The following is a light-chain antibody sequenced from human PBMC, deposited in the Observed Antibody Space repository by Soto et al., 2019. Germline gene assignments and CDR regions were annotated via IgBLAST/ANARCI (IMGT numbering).Light chain of an antibody. V-gene: IGLV2-14*01. CDR2: EVT. CDR1: NTDVGQDKS. Sequence: QPVLTQPASVSGSRGQSITISCVGRNTDVGQDKSVSWYQQGPGKAPKLLIFEVTNRPSGVSSRFSGSRSGNTASLTISGLQPDDEGDYFCVSYTDTDTLVFGIGTKLTVL. CDR3: VSYTDTDTLV. J-gene: IGLJ1*01.